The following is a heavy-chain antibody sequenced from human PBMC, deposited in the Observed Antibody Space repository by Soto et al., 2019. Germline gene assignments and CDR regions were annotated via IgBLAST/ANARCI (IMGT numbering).Heavy chain of an antibody. D-gene: IGHD2-21*02. CDR2: IDTRGGST. V-gene: IGHV1-46*01. CDR1: GYTFTNYY. CDR3: ARTVLSRLIWNFDH. Sequence: QVQLVQSGAEVKKPGASVKVSCEASGYTFTNYYMNWVRLAPGQGLEWMGLIDTRGGSTTYAQRFEGRVNMTRDTATSTVYIELSSRRSDDTAVYYCARTVLSRLIWNFDHWGQGTLVTVSS. J-gene: IGHJ4*02.